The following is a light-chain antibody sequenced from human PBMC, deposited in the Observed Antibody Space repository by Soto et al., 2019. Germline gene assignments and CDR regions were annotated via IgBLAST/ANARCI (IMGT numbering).Light chain of an antibody. CDR2: AAS. CDR3: QQSYGTPII. J-gene: IGKJ5*01. Sequence: DIQMTQSPFSLSAPVGDRVTITCRASQSISNYLNWYQQKQGKAPNLLIYAASTLQSGVPLSFSGSGSETDFTLTIISLQPEYSSTYYGQQSYGTPIIFRRGTRLDI. V-gene: IGKV1-39*01. CDR1: QSISNY.